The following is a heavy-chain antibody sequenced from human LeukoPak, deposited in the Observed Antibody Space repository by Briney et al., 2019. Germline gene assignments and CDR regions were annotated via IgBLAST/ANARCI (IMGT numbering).Heavy chain of an antibody. CDR3: ARRTYKILRGTEYGYWYFDL. Sequence: SETLSLTCTXSGGSISSXXXXXXXLRXPPGXXLXXXXXXXXXXXXXYXXSLKSRVXXXVXXNKNLFSLMRSSVTAADTAVFYCARRTYKILRGTEYGYWYFDLWGRGTLVTVSS. J-gene: IGHJ2*01. CDR1: GGSISSXXXX. CDR2: XXXXXXX. D-gene: IGHD3-9*01. V-gene: IGHV4-39*01.